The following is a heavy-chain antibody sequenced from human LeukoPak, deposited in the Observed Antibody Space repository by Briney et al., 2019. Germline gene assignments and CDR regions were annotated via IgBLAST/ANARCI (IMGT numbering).Heavy chain of an antibody. D-gene: IGHD3-16*01. V-gene: IGHV3-23*01. CDR3: AKSPDYGDYVDY. J-gene: IGHJ4*02. CDR1: GFTFDDYA. CDR2: ISGSGGST. Sequence: PGGSLRLSCAASGFTFDDYAMHWVRQAPGKGLEWVSAISGSGGSTYYADSVKGRFTISRDNSKNTLYLQMNSLRAEDTAVYYCAKSPDYGDYVDYWGQGTLVTVSS.